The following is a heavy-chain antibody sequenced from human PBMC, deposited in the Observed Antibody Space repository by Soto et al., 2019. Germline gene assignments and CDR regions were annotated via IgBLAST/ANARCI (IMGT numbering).Heavy chain of an antibody. CDR1: GGSVSSGSYY. Sequence: SETLSLTCTVSGGSVSSGSYYWSWIRQPPGKGLEWIGYIYYSGSTNYNPSLKSRVTISVDTSKNQFSLKLSSVTAADTAVYYCAREQGDKYGSGSYYFDYWGQGTLVTVSS. D-gene: IGHD3-10*01. CDR2: IYYSGST. J-gene: IGHJ4*02. V-gene: IGHV4-61*01. CDR3: AREQGDKYGSGSYYFDY.